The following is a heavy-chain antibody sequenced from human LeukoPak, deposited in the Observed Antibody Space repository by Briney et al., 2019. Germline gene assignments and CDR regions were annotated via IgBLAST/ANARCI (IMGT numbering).Heavy chain of an antibody. CDR3: DSIPNAAAGPYYHYYGMDV. Sequence: ASVKVSCKASGYILTSYGISWVRQAPGQGLEWMGWISAYNGNTNYAQKLQGRVTMTTDTSTSTAYMELRSLRSEATDIYYFDSIPNAAAGPYYHYYGMDVWGQGTTVTVSS. CDR2: ISAYNGNT. V-gene: IGHV1-18*01. CDR1: GYILTSYG. D-gene: IGHD2-2*01. J-gene: IGHJ6*02.